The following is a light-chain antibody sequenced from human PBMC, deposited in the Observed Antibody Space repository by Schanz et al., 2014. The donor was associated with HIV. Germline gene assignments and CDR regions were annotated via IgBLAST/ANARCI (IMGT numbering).Light chain of an antibody. J-gene: IGLJ3*02. Sequence: QSVLTQPPSASGSPGQSVTISCTGTSSDVGGHNYVSWYQHHPGKAPKLIIFEVSERPSGVPDRFSGSKSGNTASLTVSGLQAEDEADYYCSSYAGSNNFWVFGGGTKLTVL. CDR3: SSYAGSNNFWV. V-gene: IGLV2-8*01. CDR1: SSDVGGHNY. CDR2: EVS.